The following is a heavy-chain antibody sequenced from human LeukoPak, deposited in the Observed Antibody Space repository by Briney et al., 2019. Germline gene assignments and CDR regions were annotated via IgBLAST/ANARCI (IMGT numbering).Heavy chain of an antibody. Sequence: GGSLRLSCAASGFTFSSYSMNWVRQAPGKGLEWVSSISSSSSYIYYADSVKGRFTISRDNAKNSLYLQMNSLRAEDTAVHYCARSPYCSGGSCKGVLGYWGQGTLVTVSS. CDR1: GFTFSSYS. J-gene: IGHJ4*02. D-gene: IGHD2-15*01. CDR2: ISSSSSYI. CDR3: ARSPYCSGGSCKGVLGY. V-gene: IGHV3-21*01.